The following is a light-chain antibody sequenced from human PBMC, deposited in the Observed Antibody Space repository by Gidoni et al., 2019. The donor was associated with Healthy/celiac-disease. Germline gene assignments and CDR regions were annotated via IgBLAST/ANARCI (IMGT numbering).Light chain of an antibody. Sequence: ILMTQPPDSLAVSLGERATINCKPSQSVLYSSNNKNYLAWYQQKPGQPPKLLIYWASTRESGVPDRFSGSGSGTDFTLTISSLQAEDVAVYYCQQYYSTSWTFGQGTKVEIK. CDR2: WAS. J-gene: IGKJ1*01. V-gene: IGKV4-1*01. CDR1: QSVLYSSNNKNY. CDR3: QQYYSTSWT.